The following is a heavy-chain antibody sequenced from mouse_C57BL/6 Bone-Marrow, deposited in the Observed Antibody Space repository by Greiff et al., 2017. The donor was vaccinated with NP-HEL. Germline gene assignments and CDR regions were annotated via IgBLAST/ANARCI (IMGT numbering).Heavy chain of an antibody. CDR3: AISPVTVVAPYAMDY. CDR1: GYTFTSYW. CDR2: IHPSDSDT. Sequence: QVHVKQPGAELVKPGASVKVSCKASGYTFTSYWMHWVKQRPGQGLEWIGRIHPSDSDTNYNQKFKGKATLTVDKSSSTAYMQLSSLTSEDSAVYYCAISPVTVVAPYAMDYWGQGTSVTVSS. D-gene: IGHD1-1*01. J-gene: IGHJ4*01. V-gene: IGHV1-74*01.